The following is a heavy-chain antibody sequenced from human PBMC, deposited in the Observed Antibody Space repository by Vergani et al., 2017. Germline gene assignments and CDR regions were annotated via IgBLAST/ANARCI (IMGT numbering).Heavy chain of an antibody. CDR3: ARDDPFYDFWSGYPNNYYYYXMDV. Sequence: QVQLVQSGAEVKKPGSSVKVSCKASGGTFSSYAISWVRQAPGQGLEWMGGIIPIFGTANYAQKFQGRVTITADESTSTAYMELSSLRSEDTAVYYCARDDPFYDFWSGYPNNYYYYXMDVWGKGTTVTVSS. J-gene: IGHJ6*03. D-gene: IGHD3-3*01. V-gene: IGHV1-69*01. CDR2: IIPIFGTA. CDR1: GGTFSSYA.